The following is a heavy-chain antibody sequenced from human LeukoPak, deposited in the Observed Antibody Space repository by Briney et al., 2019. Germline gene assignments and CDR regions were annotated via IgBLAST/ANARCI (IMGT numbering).Heavy chain of an antibody. J-gene: IGHJ4*02. CDR3: ARGTPYYDILTGYYRYYFDY. D-gene: IGHD3-9*01. CDR1: GYTFTGYY. CDR2: INPNSGGT. V-gene: IGHV1-2*02. Sequence: ASVKVSCKASGYTFTGYYMHWVRQAPGQGLEWMGWINPNSGGTNYAQKFQGRVTMTRDTSISPAYMELSRLRSDDTAVYYCARGTPYYDILTGYYRYYFDYWGQGTLVTVSS.